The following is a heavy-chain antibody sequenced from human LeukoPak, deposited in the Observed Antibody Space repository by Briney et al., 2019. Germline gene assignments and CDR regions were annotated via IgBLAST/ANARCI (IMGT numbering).Heavy chain of an antibody. V-gene: IGHV4-34*01. CDR3: ARGLSARYSDY. D-gene: IGHD6-6*01. CDR2: INHSGST. J-gene: IGHJ4*02. CDR1: GGSFSGYY. Sequence: SETLSLTCAVYGGSFSGYYWSWIRQPPGKGLEWIGEINHSGSTNYNPSLKSRVTISVDTSKNQFSLKLSSVTAADTAVYYCARGLSARYSDYWGQGTLVTVSS.